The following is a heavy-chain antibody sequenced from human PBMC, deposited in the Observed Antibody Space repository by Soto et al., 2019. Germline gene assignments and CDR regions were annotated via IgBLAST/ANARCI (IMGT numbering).Heavy chain of an antibody. CDR2: ISYDGSNK. CDR3: AKDRDY. Sequence: GGSLRLSCAASGFTFSSYGMHWVRQAPGKGLEWVAVISYDGSNKYYADSVKGRFTISRDNSKNTLYLQMNSLRAEDTAVYYCAKDRDYWGQGTLVNVSS. J-gene: IGHJ4*02. CDR1: GFTFSSYG. V-gene: IGHV3-30*18.